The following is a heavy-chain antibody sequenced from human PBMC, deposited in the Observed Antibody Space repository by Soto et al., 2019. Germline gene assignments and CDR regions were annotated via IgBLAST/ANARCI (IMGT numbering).Heavy chain of an antibody. Sequence: TLSLTCTVSGGSISSGGHYWSWVRQHPGKGLEWIGYIDYSGSTYYNPSLKSRATISVDTSKNQFSLEVRSLTAADTAVYYCARTFGYCSGGSCYSTPYFDYWGQGTLVTVSS. V-gene: IGHV4-31*03. J-gene: IGHJ4*02. D-gene: IGHD2-15*01. CDR1: GGSISSGGHY. CDR3: ARTFGYCSGGSCYSTPYFDY. CDR2: IDYSGST.